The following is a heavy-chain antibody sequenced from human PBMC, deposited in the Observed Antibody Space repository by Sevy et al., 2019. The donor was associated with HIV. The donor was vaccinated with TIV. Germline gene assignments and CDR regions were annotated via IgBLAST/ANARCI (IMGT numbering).Heavy chain of an antibody. CDR3: ARDATSIAALDY. Sequence: GGSLRLSCAASGFTFSSYSMNWVRQAPGKGLEWVSSISSSSSYIYYADSVKGRLTISRDNAKNSLYLQMNSLRAEDTAVYYCARDATSIAALDYWGQGTLVTVSS. D-gene: IGHD6-6*01. V-gene: IGHV3-21*01. J-gene: IGHJ4*02. CDR2: ISSSSSYI. CDR1: GFTFSSYS.